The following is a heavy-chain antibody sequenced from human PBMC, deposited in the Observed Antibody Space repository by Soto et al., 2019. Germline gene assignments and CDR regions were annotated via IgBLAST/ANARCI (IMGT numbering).Heavy chain of an antibody. J-gene: IGHJ6*02. D-gene: IGHD3-10*01. Sequence: QVPLQESGPGLVKPSETLSLSCTVSGGSISNYYWSWFRQTPGKGLEWIGYVHDSWGSNYNPSLKSRVALSLDTSKSQFSLKLTSVTATDTAVYYCARQGFGALHGLVDGWGQGTTVTVSS. CDR3: ARQGFGALHGLVDG. V-gene: IGHV4-59*08. CDR2: VHDSWGS. CDR1: GGSISNYY.